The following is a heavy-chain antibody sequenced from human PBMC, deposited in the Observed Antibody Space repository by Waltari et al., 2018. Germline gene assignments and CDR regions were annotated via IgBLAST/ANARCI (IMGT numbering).Heavy chain of an antibody. Sequence: EVQLVQSGAEVKKPGATVKISCKASGYTFTATYMHWVQQAPGKGLEWMGRVDPADDKTIYAEKFQGRVTINADTSTDTVYMELSSLRSEDTAVYYCARTTTFKSLDYWGQGTLVTVSS. V-gene: IGHV1-69-2*01. CDR2: VDPADDKT. CDR1: GYTFTATY. CDR3: ARTTTFKSLDY. J-gene: IGHJ4*02. D-gene: IGHD3-16*01.